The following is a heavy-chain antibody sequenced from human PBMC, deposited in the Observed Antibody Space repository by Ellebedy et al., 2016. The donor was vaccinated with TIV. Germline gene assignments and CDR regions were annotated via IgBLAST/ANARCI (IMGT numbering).Heavy chain of an antibody. Sequence: GESLKISCAASGFTFITYGMHWVRQAPGKGLEWVAFIQYDGSNKNYADSVKGRVTISRDNSKNTLYLQMNSRRTEDTAVYYCVKDGDYASFAYWGQGTLVTVSS. CDR3: VKDGDYASFAY. D-gene: IGHD4-17*01. CDR2: IQYDGSNK. V-gene: IGHV3-30*02. J-gene: IGHJ4*02. CDR1: GFTFITYG.